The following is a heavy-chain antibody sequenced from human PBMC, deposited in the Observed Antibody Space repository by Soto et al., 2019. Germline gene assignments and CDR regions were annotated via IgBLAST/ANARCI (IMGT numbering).Heavy chain of an antibody. CDR3: ARDGAAANTLSYYYGMDV. V-gene: IGHV6-1*01. D-gene: IGHD6-13*01. J-gene: IGHJ6*02. Sequence: PSQTLSLTCAISGDSVSSNSAAWIWIRQSPSRGLEWLGRTYYRSKWYNDYAVSVKGRITINPDTSKNQFSLQLNSVTPEDTAVYYCARDGAAANTLSYYYGMDVWGQGTTVTVS. CDR1: GDSVSSNSAA. CDR2: TYYRSKWYN.